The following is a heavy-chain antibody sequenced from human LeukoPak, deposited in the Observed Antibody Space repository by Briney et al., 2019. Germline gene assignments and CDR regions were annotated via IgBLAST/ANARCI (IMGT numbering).Heavy chain of an antibody. Sequence: PGGSLRLSYAASGFTFSGFTFSSYAMHWVRQAPGKGLEWVAVVSNDDSIKYYAESLKGRLTISRDNSKNTLYLQMNDLRHEDTAVYYCAKDENPRDYNYSGMDVWGQGTTVTVSS. V-gene: IGHV3-30-3*01. J-gene: IGHJ6*02. CDR1: GFTFSGFTFSSYA. D-gene: IGHD2/OR15-2a*01. CDR3: AKDENPRDYNYSGMDV. CDR2: VSNDDSIK.